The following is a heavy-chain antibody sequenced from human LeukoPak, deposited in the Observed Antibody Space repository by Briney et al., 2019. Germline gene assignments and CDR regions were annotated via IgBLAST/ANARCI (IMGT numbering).Heavy chain of an antibody. CDR3: ARAQYSNYESPHSYYFDY. CDR1: GGSISSGGYS. D-gene: IGHD4-11*01. V-gene: IGHV4-30-4*07. CDR2: IYYSGST. J-gene: IGHJ4*02. Sequence: SETLSLTCAVSGGSISSGGYSWSWIRQPPGTGLEWIGYIYYSGSTYYNPSLKSRVTISVDTSKNQFSLKLSSVTAADTAVYYCARAQYSNYESPHSYYFDYWGQGTLVTVSS.